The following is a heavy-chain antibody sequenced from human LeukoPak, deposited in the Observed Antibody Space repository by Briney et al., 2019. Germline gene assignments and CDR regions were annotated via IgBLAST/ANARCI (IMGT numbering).Heavy chain of an antibody. V-gene: IGHV3-7*05. CDR1: GFTFSNYW. CDR3: ARTGKFDS. CDR2: IKTDGSET. J-gene: IGHJ5*01. Sequence: GGSLTLSCAASGFTFSNYWMNWVRQAPGKGLELVANIKTDGSETYYVDSVKGRFTISRDNAKNSVYLQMNSLRAEDTAIYYCARTGKFDSWGQGTLVTVSA.